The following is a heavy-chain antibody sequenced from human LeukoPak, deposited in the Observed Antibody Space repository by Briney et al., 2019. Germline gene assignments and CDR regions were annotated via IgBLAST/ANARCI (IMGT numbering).Heavy chain of an antibody. Sequence: GGSLRLSCAASGFSFSAYGMNWVRQAPGKGLEWVSAIGGSGATTYYADSVRGRFTISRDNSKNTMYLQMSSLRAEDTAVYYCAKIRLEESATGYWGQGTLVTVSS. D-gene: IGHD2-15*01. V-gene: IGHV3-23*01. CDR2: IGGSGATT. CDR3: AKIRLEESATGY. CDR1: GFSFSAYG. J-gene: IGHJ4*02.